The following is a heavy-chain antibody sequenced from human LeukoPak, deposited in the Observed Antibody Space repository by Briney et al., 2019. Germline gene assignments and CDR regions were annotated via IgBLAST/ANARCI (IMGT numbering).Heavy chain of an antibody. CDR2: INPSGGST. CDR1: GYTFTIYY. CDR3: AREYYYDSSGSVDWFDP. V-gene: IGHV1-46*01. J-gene: IGHJ5*02. D-gene: IGHD3-22*01. Sequence: ASVKVSFKASGYTFTIYYMHWVRQAPGQGLEWMGIINPSGGSTSYAQKFQGRVTMTRDMSTSTVYMELSSLRSEDTAVYYCAREYYYDSSGSVDWFDPWGQGTLVTVSS.